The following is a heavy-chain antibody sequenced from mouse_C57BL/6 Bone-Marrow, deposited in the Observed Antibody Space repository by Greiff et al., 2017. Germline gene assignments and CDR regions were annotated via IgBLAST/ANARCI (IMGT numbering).Heavy chain of an antibody. CDR3: TRDCDYDGWFAY. V-gene: IGHV5-9-1*02. CDR1: GFTFSSYA. D-gene: IGHD2-4*01. Sequence: EVNLVESGEGLVKPGGSLKLSCAASGFTFSSYAMSWVRQTPEKRLEWVAYISSGGDYIYYADTVKGRFTISRDNARNTLYLQMSSLKSEDTAMYYCTRDCDYDGWFAYWGQGTLVTVSA. CDR2: ISSGGDYI. J-gene: IGHJ3*01.